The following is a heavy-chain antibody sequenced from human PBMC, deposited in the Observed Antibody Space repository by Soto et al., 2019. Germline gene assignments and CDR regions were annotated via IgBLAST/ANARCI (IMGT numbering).Heavy chain of an antibody. CDR1: GFSFTKAW. V-gene: IGHV3-15*01. CDR3: ITDPYYDFWSGYHFNY. Sequence: GGSLRLSCEASGFSFTKAWMSWVRLTPGKGLEWVGRIKNKTDGGTRDYPASVRGRFTVSRDDSINTLYLQMNNLKMEDTAVYYCITDPYYDFWSGYHFNYWGQGTLVTVSS. D-gene: IGHD3-3*01. CDR2: IKNKTDGGTR. J-gene: IGHJ4*02.